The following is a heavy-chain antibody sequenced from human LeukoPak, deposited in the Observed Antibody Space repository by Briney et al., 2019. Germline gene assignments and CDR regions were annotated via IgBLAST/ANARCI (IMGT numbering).Heavy chain of an antibody. CDR3: ARDQRRITIFGVVISYYYYGMDV. J-gene: IGHJ6*02. CDR2: INGGNGKT. Sequence: ASVKVSCKASGYTFSNYAIHWVRQAPGQRLEWMAWINGGNGKTKYSQKFQGRVTMTRDTSTSTVYMELSSLRSEDTAVYYCARDQRRITIFGVVISYYYYGMDVWGQGTTVTVSS. CDR1: GYTFSNYA. D-gene: IGHD3-3*01. V-gene: IGHV1-3*01.